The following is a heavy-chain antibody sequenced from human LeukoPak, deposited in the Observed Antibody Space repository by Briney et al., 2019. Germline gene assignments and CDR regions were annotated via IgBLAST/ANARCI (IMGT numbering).Heavy chain of an antibody. Sequence: SETLSLTCAVYGGSFSGYYWSWIRQPPGKGLEWIGEINHSGSTNYNPSLKSRVTISVDTSKNQFSLKLSSVTAADTAVYYCARGGSSIPGRGFTPRKPYYFDYWGQGTLVIVSS. CDR3: ARGGSSIPGRGFTPRKPYYFDY. D-gene: IGHD2-2*01. V-gene: IGHV4-34*01. CDR1: GGSFSGYY. J-gene: IGHJ4*02. CDR2: INHSGST.